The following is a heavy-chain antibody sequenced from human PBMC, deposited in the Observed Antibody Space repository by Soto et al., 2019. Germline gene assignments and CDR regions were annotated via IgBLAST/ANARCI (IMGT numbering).Heavy chain of an antibody. Sequence: SETLSLTCTVSGGSISSGGYYWSWIRQHPGKGLEWIGYIYYSGSTYYNPSLKSRVTISVDTSKNQFSLKLSSVTAADTAVYYCARDATAYGMDVWGQGTTVTVSS. V-gene: IGHV4-31*03. D-gene: IGHD4-17*01. CDR1: GGSISSGGYY. CDR3: ARDATAYGMDV. J-gene: IGHJ6*02. CDR2: IYYSGST.